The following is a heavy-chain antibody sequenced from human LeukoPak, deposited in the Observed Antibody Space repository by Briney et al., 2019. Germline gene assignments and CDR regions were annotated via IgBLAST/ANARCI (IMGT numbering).Heavy chain of an antibody. V-gene: IGHV3-7*01. CDR1: GFTFSTYR. Sequence: GGSLRLSCAASGFTFSTYRMSWVRQAPGKGLEWVANIKQDGSEKHYVDSVKGRFTISRDNAKNSLYLQMSSLRAEDTAVYYCARALAQWELPLYYYYYMDVWGKGTTVTISS. CDR3: ARALAQWELPLYYYYYMDV. D-gene: IGHD1-26*01. CDR2: IKQDGSEK. J-gene: IGHJ6*03.